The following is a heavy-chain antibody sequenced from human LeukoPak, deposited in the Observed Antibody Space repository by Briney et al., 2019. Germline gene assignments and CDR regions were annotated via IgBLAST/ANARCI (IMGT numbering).Heavy chain of an antibody. D-gene: IGHD6-19*01. CDR3: ARLAVAGTWLDY. Sequence: ASVKVSCKASGYTFTSYDINWVRQAPGQGLEWMGWISAYNGNTNYAQKLQGRVTMTTDTSTSTAYMELRSLRSDDTAVYYCARLAVAGTWLDYWGQGTLVTVSS. CDR2: ISAYNGNT. J-gene: IGHJ4*02. V-gene: IGHV1-18*01. CDR1: GYTFTSYD.